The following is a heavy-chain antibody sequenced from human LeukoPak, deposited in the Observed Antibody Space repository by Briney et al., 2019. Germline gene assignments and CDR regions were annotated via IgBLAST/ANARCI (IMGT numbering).Heavy chain of an antibody. CDR2: IYYSGST. J-gene: IGHJ4*02. V-gene: IGHV4-39*07. Sequence: PSETLSLTCSVSGGSISSSSYYWGWIRQPPGNGLEWIGSIYYSGSTYYNPSLKSRVTISVDTSKNQFSLKLSSVTAADTAVYYCASHTDVWFGELSQMTGEFDYWGQGTLVTVSS. D-gene: IGHD3-10*01. CDR3: ASHTDVWFGELSQMTGEFDY. CDR1: GGSISSSSYY.